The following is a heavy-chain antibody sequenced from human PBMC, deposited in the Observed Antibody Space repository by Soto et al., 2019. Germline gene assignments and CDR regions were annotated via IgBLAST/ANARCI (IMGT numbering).Heavy chain of an antibody. J-gene: IGHJ4*02. V-gene: IGHV3-23*01. CDR2: ISGSGGST. CDR1: GFTFSSYA. D-gene: IGHD4-17*01. Sequence: PGGSLRLSCAASGFTFSSYAMSWVRQAPGKGLEWVSAISGSGGSTYYADSVKGRFTISRDNSKNTLYLQMNSLRAEDTAVYYSAKQPTGAYVCFDYWGQGTLVTVSS. CDR3: AKQPTGAYVCFDY.